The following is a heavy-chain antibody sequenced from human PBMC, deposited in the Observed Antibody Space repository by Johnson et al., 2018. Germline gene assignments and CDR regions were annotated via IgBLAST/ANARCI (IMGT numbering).Heavy chain of an antibody. D-gene: IGHD2-21*02. J-gene: IGHJ1*01. CDR3: APILGATAIRGEYVHH. CDR2: ISGRNYTI. Sequence: QLVESGGGLVQPGGSLRLSCVASGFTFSGHAMSWVRQAPGKGLEWVSVISGRNYTIMYADSVKGRLTTSRDNSKNPLFLQMNSLRAEETAIYYWAPILGATAIRGEYVHHWGQGILVTVSS. V-gene: IGHV3-23*04. CDR1: GFTFSGHA.